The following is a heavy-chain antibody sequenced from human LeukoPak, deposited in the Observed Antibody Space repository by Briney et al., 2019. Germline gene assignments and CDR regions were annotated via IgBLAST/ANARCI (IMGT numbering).Heavy chain of an antibody. D-gene: IGHD3-10*01. J-gene: IGHJ4*02. CDR3: ARRSLSNYYGSGSPDY. CDR2: ISAYNSNT. Sequence: ASVKVSCKASGYTFTGYYMHWVRQAPGQGLEWMGWISAYNSNTNYAQKLQGRVTMTTDTSTSTAYMELRSLRSDDTAVYYCARRSLSNYYGSGSPDYWGQGTLVTVS. CDR1: GYTFTGYY. V-gene: IGHV1-18*04.